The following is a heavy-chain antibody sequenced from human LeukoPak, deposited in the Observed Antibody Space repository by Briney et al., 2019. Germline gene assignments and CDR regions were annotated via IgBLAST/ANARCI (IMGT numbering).Heavy chain of an antibody. Sequence: GSLRLSCAASGFTFSGYWSWIRQPPGKGLEWIGEINHSGSTNYNPSLKSRVTISVDTSKNQFSLKLSSVTAADTAVYYCARGRQQQLVLRDFDYWGQGTLVTVSS. V-gene: IGHV4-34*01. J-gene: IGHJ4*02. D-gene: IGHD6-13*01. CDR1: GFTFSGY. CDR2: INHSGST. CDR3: ARGRQQQLVLRDFDY.